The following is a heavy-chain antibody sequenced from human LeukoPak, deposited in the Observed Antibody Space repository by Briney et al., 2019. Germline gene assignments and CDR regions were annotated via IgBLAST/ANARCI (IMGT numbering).Heavy chain of an antibody. CDR1: GFTFSSYA. CDR3: AKDLGDSGPTPDSDY. J-gene: IGHJ4*02. V-gene: IGHV3-30-3*01. Sequence: GGSLRLSCAASGFTFSSYAMHWVRQAPGKGLEWVAVISYDGSNKYYADSVKGRFTISRDNSKNTLYLQMNSLRPEDTSVYYCAKDLGDSGPTPDSDYWGQGTLVTVSS. CDR2: ISYDGSNK. D-gene: IGHD1-26*01.